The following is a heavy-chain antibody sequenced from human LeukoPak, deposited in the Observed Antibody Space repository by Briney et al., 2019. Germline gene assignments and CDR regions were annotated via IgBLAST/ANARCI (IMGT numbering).Heavy chain of an antibody. D-gene: IGHD6-19*01. Sequence: ASVKDSCKDSGYTFTSYGISWVRPAPGQGLEWMGWINAYNGHTPNAQKRQGSVTMTTDTSTSTAYMELRSLRSDDTAVYYCARDAPESSGFPHWFDPWGQGTLVTVSS. V-gene: IGHV1-18*04. J-gene: IGHJ5*02. CDR3: ARDAPESSGFPHWFDP. CDR2: INAYNGHT. CDR1: GYTFTSYG.